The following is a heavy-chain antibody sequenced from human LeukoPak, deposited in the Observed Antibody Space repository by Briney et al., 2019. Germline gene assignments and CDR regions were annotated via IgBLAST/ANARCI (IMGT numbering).Heavy chain of an antibody. V-gene: IGHV4-38-2*02. J-gene: IGHJ3*02. CDR1: GYSISSGYY. Sequence: PSETLSLTCTVSGYSISSGYYWGWIRPPPGKGLEWIGSIYHSGSTYYNPSLKSRVTISVDTSKNQFSLKLSSVTAAGTAVYYCARASAAYCGGDCYSPAFDIWGQGTMVTVSS. CDR2: IYHSGST. D-gene: IGHD2-21*02. CDR3: ARASAAYCGGDCYSPAFDI.